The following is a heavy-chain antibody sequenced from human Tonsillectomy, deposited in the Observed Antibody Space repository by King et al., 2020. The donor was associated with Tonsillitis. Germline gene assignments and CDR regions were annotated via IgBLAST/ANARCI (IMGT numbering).Heavy chain of an antibody. CDR2: ISNDGSNE. J-gene: IGHJ4*02. D-gene: IGHD5-18*01. V-gene: IGHV3-30*18. Sequence: VQLVESGGGVVQPGRSLRLSCAASGFIFSNYDMHWVRQAPGKGLEWVAIISNDGSNEYYPDSVKGRFTISRDNSKNTLYLQMNNLRAEDMAVYYCAKGGTGSVYSYGDFWGQGTLVTVSS. CDR1: GFIFSNYD. CDR3: AKGGTGSVYSYGDF.